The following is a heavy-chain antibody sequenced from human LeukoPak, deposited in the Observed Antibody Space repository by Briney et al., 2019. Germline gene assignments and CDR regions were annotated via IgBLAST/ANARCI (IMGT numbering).Heavy chain of an antibody. Sequence: SETLSLTCTVSGGSISSYYWSWIRQPPGKGLEWIGYIYYSGSTNYNPSLKSQVTISVDTSKNQFSLKLSSVTAADTAVYYCARGAAGTPVHFDYWGQGTLVTVSS. CDR3: ARGAAGTPVHFDY. V-gene: IGHV4-59*01. CDR2: IYYSGST. J-gene: IGHJ4*02. CDR1: GGSISSYY. D-gene: IGHD6-13*01.